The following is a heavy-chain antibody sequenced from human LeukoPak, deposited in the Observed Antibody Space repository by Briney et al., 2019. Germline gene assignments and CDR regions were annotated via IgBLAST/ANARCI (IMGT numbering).Heavy chain of an antibody. CDR2: FDPEDGET. V-gene: IGHV1-24*01. D-gene: IGHD1-7*01. CDR1: GYTLTELS. Sequence: GASVKVSCKVSGYTLTELSMHWVRQAPGKGLEWMGGFDPEDGETIYAQKFQGRVTMTEDTSTDTAYTELSSLRSEDTAVYYCATFLVNWNSPGYWGQGTLVTVSS. CDR3: ATFLVNWNSPGY. J-gene: IGHJ4*02.